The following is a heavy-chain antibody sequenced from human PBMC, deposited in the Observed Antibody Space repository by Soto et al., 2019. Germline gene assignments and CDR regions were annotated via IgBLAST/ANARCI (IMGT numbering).Heavy chain of an antibody. CDR3: ARGLITGSHYSGGWYYFDS. Sequence: SEALYPTSRHFGRPFPEFYWSGIRQPPGKGLEWLGEITHSGTTDYNPSLKSRLTISVDTSRQQFSLKVTTVTAADTAVYYCARGLITGSHYSGGWYYFDSWGQG. CDR2: ITHSGTT. CDR1: GRPFPEFY. D-gene: IGHD6-19*01. V-gene: IGHV4-34*01. J-gene: IGHJ4*02.